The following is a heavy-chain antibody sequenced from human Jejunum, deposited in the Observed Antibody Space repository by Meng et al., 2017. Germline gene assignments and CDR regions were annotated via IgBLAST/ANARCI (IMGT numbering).Heavy chain of an antibody. CDR2: ISGSGNET. J-gene: IGHJ2*01. CDR3: ASTTAVTQSTFWYLGL. V-gene: IGHV3-23*01. CDR1: GFTAAGFIFSNHA. D-gene: IGHD4-23*01. Sequence: GGSLRLPCAASGFTAAGFIFSNHAVSWVRQAPGKGLEWVSSISGSGNETHYADSVKGRFTISRDNSKDTLYLQMNILRAEDTAIYYCASTTAVTQSTFWYLGLWGRGTLVTVSS.